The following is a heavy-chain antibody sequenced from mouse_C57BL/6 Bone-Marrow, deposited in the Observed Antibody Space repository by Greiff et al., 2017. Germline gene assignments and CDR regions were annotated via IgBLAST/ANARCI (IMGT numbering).Heavy chain of an antibody. CDR3: AREPITTVVGTYAIAY. D-gene: IGHD1-1*01. CDR2: SRHKANDYTT. V-gene: IGHV7-1*01. Sequence: EVKLVESGGGLVQSGRSLRLSCATSGFTFSDFYMEWVRQAPGKGLEWIGASRHKANDYTTEYSASLKGRFIVSRDTSQGILYLQMNALRAEDTAIDYCAREPITTVVGTYAIAYWGQGTSVTVSS. J-gene: IGHJ4*01. CDR1: GFTFSDFY.